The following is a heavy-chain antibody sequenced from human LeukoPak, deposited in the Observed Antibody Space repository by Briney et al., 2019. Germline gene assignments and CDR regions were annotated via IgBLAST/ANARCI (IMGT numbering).Heavy chain of an antibody. V-gene: IGHV4-59*01. CDR1: GFTFGSYS. CDR3: ARGRTSYQLLPLDY. Sequence: GSLRLSCAGSGFTFGSYSMSWVRQAPGKGLEWIGYIYYSGSTNYNPSLKSRVTISVDTSKNQFSLKLSSVTAADTAVYYCARGRTSYQLLPLDYWGQGTLVTVSS. J-gene: IGHJ4*02. D-gene: IGHD2-2*01. CDR2: IYYSGST.